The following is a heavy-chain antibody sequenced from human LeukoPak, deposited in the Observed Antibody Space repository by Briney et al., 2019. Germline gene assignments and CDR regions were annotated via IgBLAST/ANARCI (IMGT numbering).Heavy chain of an antibody. D-gene: IGHD3-3*01. CDR1: GGAINRRNYY. J-gene: IGHJ4*02. CDR2: TYYSGSV. CDR3: ARRVATSGNFFDY. Sequence: PSETLSLTCTVVGGAINRRNYYWGWIRQSPGKGLEGIGSTYYSGSVNNNPSLQSRVTISVDTSRNQFSLKLTSVTAADTAVYYCARRVATSGNFFDYWGPGTLVTVS. V-gene: IGHV4-39*01.